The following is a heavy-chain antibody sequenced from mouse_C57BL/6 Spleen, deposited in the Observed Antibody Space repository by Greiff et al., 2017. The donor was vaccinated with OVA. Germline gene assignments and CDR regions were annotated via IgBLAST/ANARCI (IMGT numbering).Heavy chain of an antibody. Sequence: VMLSCKASGYTFTSYWMDWVKQRPGQGLEWIGNIYPSDSETHYNQKFKDKATLTVDTSSSTAYMQLSSLTSEDSAVYYCARRVYSNYGEYFDVWGTGTTVTVSS. V-gene: IGHV1-61*01. CDR3: ARRVYSNYGEYFDV. D-gene: IGHD2-5*01. CDR1: GYTFTSYW. CDR2: IYPSDSET. J-gene: IGHJ1*03.